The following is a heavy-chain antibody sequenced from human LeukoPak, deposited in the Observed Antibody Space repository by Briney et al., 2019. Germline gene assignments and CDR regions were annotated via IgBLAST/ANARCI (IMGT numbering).Heavy chain of an antibody. CDR2: IHTSGST. D-gene: IGHD6-19*01. J-gene: IGHJ4*02. CDR1: GGSISNCY. CDR3: ARLPARGWYLDY. V-gene: IGHV4-4*09. Sequence: SETLSLTCIVSGGSISNCYWSWIRQPPGKGLEWIGDIHTSGSTNYNPSLKSRVTVSLDTSKNQFSLRLSSVTAADTAVYYCARLPARGWYLDYWGQGTLVTVSS.